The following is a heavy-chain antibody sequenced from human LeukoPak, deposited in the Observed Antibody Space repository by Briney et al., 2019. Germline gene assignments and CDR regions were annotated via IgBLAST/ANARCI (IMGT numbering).Heavy chain of an antibody. J-gene: IGHJ4*02. CDR1: GFTFSSYA. D-gene: IGHD5-12*01. CDR2: ISYDGSNK. V-gene: IGHV3-30-3*01. CDR3: ERDLTYGGYRFDY. Sequence: GGSLRLSCAASGFTFSSYAMHWVRQAPGKGLEGVAVISYDGSNKYYADSVKGRFTISRDNSKNTLYLQMNSPRAEDTAVYYCERDLTYGGYRFDYWGQGTLVTVSS.